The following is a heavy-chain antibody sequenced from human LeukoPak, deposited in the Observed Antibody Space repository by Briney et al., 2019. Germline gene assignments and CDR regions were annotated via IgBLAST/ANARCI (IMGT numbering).Heavy chain of an antibody. V-gene: IGHV3-49*04. CDR3: TRGRVATIAGADY. J-gene: IGHJ4*02. Sequence: GGSLRLSCTASGFTFGDYAMSWVRQAPGKGLERVGFIRSKANGGTTEYAASVKGRFSISRDDSKSIAYLQMNSLKTEGTAVYYCTRGRVATIAGADYWGQGTLVTVSS. D-gene: IGHD5-24*01. CDR1: GFTFGDYA. CDR2: IRSKANGGTT.